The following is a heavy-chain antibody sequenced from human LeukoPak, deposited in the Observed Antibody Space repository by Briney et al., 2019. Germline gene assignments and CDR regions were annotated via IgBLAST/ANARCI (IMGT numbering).Heavy chain of an antibody. D-gene: IGHD3-10*01. CDR1: GFIFSIYN. J-gene: IGHJ6*02. CDR3: AREGAWYVSGSYSGYFYGMDV. CDR2: INTRSSSS. V-gene: IGHV3-21*01. Sequence: GGSLRLSCAASGFIFSIYNMNWVRQAPGKGLEWVSSINTRSSSSYYADSVKGRFTISRDNAKNSLYLQMNSLRAEDTAVYYCAREGAWYVSGSYSGYFYGMDVWGQGTTVTVSS.